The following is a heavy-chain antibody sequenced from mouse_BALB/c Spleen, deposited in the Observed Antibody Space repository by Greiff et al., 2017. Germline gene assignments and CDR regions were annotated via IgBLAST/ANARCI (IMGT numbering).Heavy chain of an antibody. CDR2: ISSGGGST. V-gene: IGHV5-12-1*01. CDR3: ARHSSYGNYNYYAMDY. CDR1: GFAFSSYD. D-gene: IGHD2-1*01. J-gene: IGHJ4*01. Sequence: EVQLVESGGGLVKPGGSLKLSCAASGFAFSSYDMSWVRQTPEKRLEWVAYISSGGGSTYYPDTVKGRFTISRDNAKNTLYLQMSSLKSEDTAMYYCARHSSYGNYNYYAMDYWGQGTSVTVSS.